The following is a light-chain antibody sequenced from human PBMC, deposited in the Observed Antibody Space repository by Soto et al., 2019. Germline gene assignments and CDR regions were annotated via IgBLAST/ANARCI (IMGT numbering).Light chain of an antibody. V-gene: IGLV2-14*01. CDR1: SSDVGGYNY. CDR3: SSYTSSSTLV. Sequence: QSALTQPASVSGSPGQSITISCTGTSSDVGGYNYVSWYQQLPGKAPKLMIYEVSNRPSGVSNRFSGSKSGNTVSLTISGLQAEDEGDYYCSSYTSSSTLVFGGGTKLTVL. CDR2: EVS. J-gene: IGLJ2*01.